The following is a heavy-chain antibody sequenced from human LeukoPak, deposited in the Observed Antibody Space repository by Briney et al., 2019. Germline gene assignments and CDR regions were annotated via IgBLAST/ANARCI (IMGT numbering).Heavy chain of an antibody. J-gene: IGHJ2*01. CDR3: ASGPYYDILTGHNEDWYFDL. Sequence: SETLSLTCTVSGGSISSYYWSWIRQPPGKGLEWIGYIYYSGSTNYNPSLKSRVTISVDTSKNQFSLKLSSVTAADTAVYYCASGPYYDILTGHNEDWYFDLWGRGTLVTVSS. D-gene: IGHD3-9*01. V-gene: IGHV4-59*01. CDR1: GGSISSYY. CDR2: IYYSGST.